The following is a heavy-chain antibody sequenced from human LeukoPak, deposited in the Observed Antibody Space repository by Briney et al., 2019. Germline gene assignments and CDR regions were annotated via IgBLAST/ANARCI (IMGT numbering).Heavy chain of an antibody. CDR3: AREGTGTTLLDY. CDR1: GYTFTGYY. V-gene: IGHV1-2*02. D-gene: IGHD1-1*01. Sequence: ASVKVSCKASGYTFTGYYMHWVRQAPGQGLEWMGWINPNSGGTNYAQKFQGRVTMTRDTSISTAYMELSRLKSDDTAVYYCAREGTGTTLLDYWGQGTLVTVSS. CDR2: INPNSGGT. J-gene: IGHJ4*02.